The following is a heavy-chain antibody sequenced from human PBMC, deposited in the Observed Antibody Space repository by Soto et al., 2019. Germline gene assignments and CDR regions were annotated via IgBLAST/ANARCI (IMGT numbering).Heavy chain of an antibody. D-gene: IGHD3-3*01. CDR1: GGSFSRYY. Sequence: SETLSLTCAVYGGSFSRYYWSWIRQPPGKGLEWIGEINHSGSTNYNPSLKSRVTISVDTSKNQFSLKLSSGTAAATAVYYCARVVRPASSPVARDFWSGSAQARCYLDDWGQETLVTVS. CDR2: INHSGST. CDR3: ARVVRPASSPVARDFWSGSAQARCYLDD. V-gene: IGHV4-34*01. J-gene: IGHJ4*02.